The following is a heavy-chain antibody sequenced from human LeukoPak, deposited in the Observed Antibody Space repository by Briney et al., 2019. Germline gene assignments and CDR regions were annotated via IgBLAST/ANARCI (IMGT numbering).Heavy chain of an antibody. CDR2: IIPIFDTP. V-gene: IGHV1-69*05. CDR1: GGTFNNYA. CDR3: ARDIPGYDAFDI. Sequence: GASVKVSCKASGGTFNNYAISWVRQAPGQGLEWMGGIIPIFDTPNYAQKFQGRVTITTDESTSRAYMELSSLRSEDTAVYYCARDIPGYDAFDIWGQGTVVTVSS. D-gene: IGHD1-1*01. J-gene: IGHJ3*02.